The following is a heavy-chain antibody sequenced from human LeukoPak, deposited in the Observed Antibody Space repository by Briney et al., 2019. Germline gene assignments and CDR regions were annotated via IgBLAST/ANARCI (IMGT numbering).Heavy chain of an antibody. CDR1: GFTFHDXX. CDR2: VSGDGDST. CDR3: AKDSLEAAGNFDY. V-gene: IGHV3-43*02. Sequence: TGGSLRLSCAASGFTFHDXXXXXXXQXXXXXXXXXSLVSGDGDSTYYADXLXGXXTISRDNSKNSVYLQMRSLRIEDSALYYCAKDSLEAAGNFDYWGQGTLVTVSS. D-gene: IGHD6-13*01. J-gene: IGHJ4*02.